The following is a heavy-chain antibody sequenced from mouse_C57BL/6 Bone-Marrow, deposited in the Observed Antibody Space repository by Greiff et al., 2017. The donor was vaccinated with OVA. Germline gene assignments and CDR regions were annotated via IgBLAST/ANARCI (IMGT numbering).Heavy chain of an antibody. CDR2: ISSGSSTI. V-gene: IGHV5-17*01. CDR3: ARTLYYDLTWFAY. D-gene: IGHD2-4*01. Sequence: EVKLMESGGGLVKPGGSLKLSCAASGFTFSDYGMHWVRQAPEKGLEWVAYISSGSSTIYYADTVKGRFTISRDNAKNTLFLQMTSLRSEDTAMYYCARTLYYDLTWFAYWGQGTLVTVSA. J-gene: IGHJ3*01. CDR1: GFTFSDYG.